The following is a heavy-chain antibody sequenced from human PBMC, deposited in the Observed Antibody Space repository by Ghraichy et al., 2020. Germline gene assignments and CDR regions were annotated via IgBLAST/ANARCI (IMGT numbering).Heavy chain of an antibody. J-gene: IGHJ6*03. Sequence: SETLSLTCTVSGGSISSYYWSWIRQPPGKGLEWIGYIYYSGSTNYNPSLKSRVTISVDTSKNQFSLKLSSVTAADTAVYYCARRAVKVGATEIGRPYYYYYMDVWGKGTTVTVSS. CDR3: ARRAVKVGATEIGRPYYYYYMDV. CDR2: IYYSGST. V-gene: IGHV4-59*08. D-gene: IGHD1-26*01. CDR1: GGSISSYY.